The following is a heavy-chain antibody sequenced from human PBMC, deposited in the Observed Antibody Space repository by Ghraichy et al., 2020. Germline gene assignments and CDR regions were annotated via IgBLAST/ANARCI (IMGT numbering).Heavy chain of an antibody. J-gene: IGHJ4*02. CDR2: IYYTGIT. V-gene: IGHV4-39*01. CDR3: AIAYSYGLLFDF. D-gene: IGHD5-18*01. CDR1: GVSITSGSYY. Sequence: SCTVSGVSITSGSYYGGWIRQSPGKGLEWIGSIYYTGITYYNPSLKSRVTISVDTSKNQFSLNLSSVTAADTAVYYCAIAYSYGLLFDFWGQGTLVTVSS.